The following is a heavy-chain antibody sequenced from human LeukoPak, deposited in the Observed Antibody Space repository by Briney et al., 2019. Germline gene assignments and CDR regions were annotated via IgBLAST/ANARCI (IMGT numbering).Heavy chain of an antibody. CDR1: GFTFSDYY. CDR3: VRAFWSSSWYFGY. J-gene: IGHJ4*02. V-gene: IGHV3-7*01. Sequence: GGSLRLSCAASGFTFSDYYMNWIRQAPGKGLEWVANIKEDGSEKYYVDSVKGRFTISRDNAKNSLYLQMNSLRVEDTAVYYCVRAFWSSSWYFGYWGQGTSVTVSS. D-gene: IGHD6-13*01. CDR2: IKEDGSEK.